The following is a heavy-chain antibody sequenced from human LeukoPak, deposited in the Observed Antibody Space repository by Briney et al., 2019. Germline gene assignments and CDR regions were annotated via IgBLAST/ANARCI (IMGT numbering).Heavy chain of an antibody. J-gene: IGHJ6*02. V-gene: IGHV3-33*05. D-gene: IGHD3-10*02. CDR3: ARDLHYYVAMDV. CDR1: GFPFSSYG. CDR2: ISYDGTNE. Sequence: GRSLRLSCAASGFPFSSYGTHWVRQAPGKGLEWLAAISYDGTNEYYADSVKGRFTISRDNSKNTLFLQLHNLRVEDTALYYCARDLHYYVAMDVWGQGTTVTVSS.